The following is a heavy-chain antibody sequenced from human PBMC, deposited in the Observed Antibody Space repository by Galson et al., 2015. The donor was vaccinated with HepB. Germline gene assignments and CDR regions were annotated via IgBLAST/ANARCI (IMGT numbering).Heavy chain of an antibody. CDR2: IYSGNT. V-gene: IGHV4-39*07. D-gene: IGHD2-21*02. Sequence: SETLSLTCSVSGGSISSSNYFWAWIRQPPGEGLEWIGSIYSGNTYYNPSLKSRVNISADTSKSQISLKLSSVTAADTAIYYRAKNPPGGDYYFQGMDVWGQGTTVTVSS. CDR1: GGSISSSNYF. J-gene: IGHJ6*02. CDR3: AKNPPGGDYYFQGMDV.